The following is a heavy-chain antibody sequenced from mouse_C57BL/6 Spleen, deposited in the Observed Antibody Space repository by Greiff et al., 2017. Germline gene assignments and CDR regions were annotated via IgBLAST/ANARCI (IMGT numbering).Heavy chain of an antibody. D-gene: IGHD2-4*01. V-gene: IGHV5-4*01. J-gene: IGHJ2*01. Sequence: DVQLVESGGGLVKPGGSLKLSCAASGFTFSSYAMSWVRQTPEKRLEWVATISDGGSYTYYPDNVKGRFTISRDNAKNNLSLQMSHLKSEDTAMYYCARDYDYSYYFDYWGQGTTLTVSS. CDR2: ISDGGSYT. CDR1: GFTFSSYA. CDR3: ARDYDYSYYFDY.